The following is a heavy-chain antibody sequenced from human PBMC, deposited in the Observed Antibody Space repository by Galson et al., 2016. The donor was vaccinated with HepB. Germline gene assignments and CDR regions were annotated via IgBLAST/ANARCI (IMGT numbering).Heavy chain of an antibody. D-gene: IGHD3-10*01. CDR3: AKDKGTKYFDY. CDR2: ISSDGNHK. Sequence: VAVISSDGNHKYYVDSVKGRFPISRDDSKNTLYLQMNSLTAEDTAVYYCAKDKGTKYFDYWGQGALVTVSS. J-gene: IGHJ4*02. V-gene: IGHV3-30*18.